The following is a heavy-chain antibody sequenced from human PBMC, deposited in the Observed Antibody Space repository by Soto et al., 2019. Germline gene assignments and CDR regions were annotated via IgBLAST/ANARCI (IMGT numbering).Heavy chain of an antibody. CDR1: GGSMSSYY. CDR2: IYYGGNT. CDR3: ATEDYPTGRYYFDP. V-gene: IGHV4-59*01. D-gene: IGHD6-19*01. Sequence: SETLSLTCTASGGSMSSYYWSWIRQPPGKGLEWIGYIYYGGNTNYNPSLKSRVTITLETTKNQFSLKLSSGPAADTAVDYCATEDYPTGRYYFDPWGQGTLVTVSS. J-gene: IGHJ5*02.